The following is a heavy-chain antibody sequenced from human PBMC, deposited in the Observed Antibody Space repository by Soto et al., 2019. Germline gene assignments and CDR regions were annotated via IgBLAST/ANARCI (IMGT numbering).Heavy chain of an antibody. CDR1: GFSFSSYA. J-gene: IGHJ6*02. CDR3: ARTPYYYYGMDV. V-gene: IGHV3-23*01. Sequence: EVQLLESGGGLVQSGGSLRLSCAASGFSFSSYAMSWVRQTPGKGLEWVSGLSGSGNSTFYADSVKGRLTISRDNSKNTLYLQMHSLRVEDTAIYYCARTPYYYYGMDVWGLGTTVTVS. CDR2: LSGSGNST. D-gene: IGHD1-7*01.